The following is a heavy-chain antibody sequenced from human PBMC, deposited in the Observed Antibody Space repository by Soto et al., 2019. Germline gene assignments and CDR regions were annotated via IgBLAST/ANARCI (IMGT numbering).Heavy chain of an antibody. V-gene: IGHV3-66*01. CDR2: IYTGGVT. CDR1: GLTVSTNP. Sequence: EVQFVESGGGLGQPGGSLRLSCAASGLTVSTNPMSWVRQAPGKGLEWGSIIYTGGVTHYADSVKGRFTISRDNSKNTVNLQMNSLRPEDTAVYYCARDGSGHWGQGTLVTVSS. J-gene: IGHJ4*02. CDR3: ARDGSGH.